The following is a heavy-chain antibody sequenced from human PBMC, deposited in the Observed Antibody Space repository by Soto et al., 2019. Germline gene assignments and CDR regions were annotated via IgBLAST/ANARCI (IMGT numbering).Heavy chain of an antibody. V-gene: IGHV4-31*03. D-gene: IGHD4-17*01. J-gene: IGHJ4*02. CDR1: GGSISSGGYC. CDR3: ARFRTTVVKEMGCFDY. Sequence: QVQLQESGPGLVKPSQTLSLTCTVSGGSISSGGYCWSWIRQHPGKGLEWIGYIYYSGSTYYNPSLKSRVTISVDTSKNQFSLKLSSVTAADTAVYYCARFRTTVVKEMGCFDYWGLGTLVTVSS. CDR2: IYYSGST.